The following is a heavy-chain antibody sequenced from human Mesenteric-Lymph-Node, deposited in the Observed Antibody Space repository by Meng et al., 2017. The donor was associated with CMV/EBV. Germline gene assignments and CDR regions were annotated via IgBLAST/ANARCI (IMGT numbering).Heavy chain of an antibody. Sequence: KASGYTISRFAMHWVRQAPGQGLEWMGWINTNTGNPTYAQDFTGRFVFSLDISVSATYLQISSLRAEDTAIYYCARGDWGAYGWFDPWGQGTLVTVSS. CDR3: ARGDWGAYGWFDP. CDR2: INTNTGNP. J-gene: IGHJ5*02. V-gene: IGHV7-4-1*02. D-gene: IGHD1-26*01. CDR1: GYTISRFA.